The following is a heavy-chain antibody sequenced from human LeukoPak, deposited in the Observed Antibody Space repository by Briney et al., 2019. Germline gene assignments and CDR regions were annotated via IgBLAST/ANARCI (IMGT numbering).Heavy chain of an antibody. CDR2: ISNSSSYI. V-gene: IGHV3-21*01. Sequence: GGSLRLSCAASGFTFSSYSMNWVRQAPGKGLEWVSSISNSSSYIYYADSVKGRFTISRDNAKNSLYLQMNSLRAEDTAVYYCASGRCTNGVCYKGYYWGQGTLVTVSS. J-gene: IGHJ4*02. CDR1: GFTFSSYS. D-gene: IGHD2-8*01. CDR3: ASGRCTNGVCYKGYY.